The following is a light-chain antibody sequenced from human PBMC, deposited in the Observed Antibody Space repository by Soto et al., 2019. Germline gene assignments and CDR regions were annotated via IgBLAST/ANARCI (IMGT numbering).Light chain of an antibody. CDR2: EVS. CDR3: SSYRSSSVI. CDR1: SRDVGGYNH. V-gene: IGLV2-14*01. Sequence: QSALTQPASVSGSPGPAITISCTGTSRDVGGYNHVSWYQKYPGKAPKLMIFEVSNRPSGVSNRFSGSKSGNTASLTISGLQAEDEADYYCSSYRSSSVIFGGGTKLTVL. J-gene: IGLJ2*01.